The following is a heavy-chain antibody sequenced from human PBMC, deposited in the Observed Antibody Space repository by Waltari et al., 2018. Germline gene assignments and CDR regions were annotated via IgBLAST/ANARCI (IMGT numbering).Heavy chain of an antibody. CDR2: MYYSGST. D-gene: IGHD3-22*01. J-gene: IGHJ4*02. Sequence: QLQLQESGPGLVKPSETLSLTCTVSGGSISSSSYYWGWIRQPPGKELEWIGSMYYSGSTCYNPSLKSRVTISVDTSKNQFSLKLSSVTAADTALYYCASTVYYDSSGWTYYFDYWCQGTLVTVSS. CDR3: ASTVYYDSSGWTYYFDY. V-gene: IGHV4-39*01. CDR1: GGSISSSSYY.